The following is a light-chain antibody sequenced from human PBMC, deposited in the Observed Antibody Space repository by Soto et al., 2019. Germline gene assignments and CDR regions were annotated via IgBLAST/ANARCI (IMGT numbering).Light chain of an antibody. CDR3: LQDNNYPWT. CDR2: AIS. Sequence: DIQMTQSPSSLSVSVGDRVTITCRASQSISSYLNWYQQKPGKAPRLLIYAISTLHSGVPSRFNGSGSGTDFTLTISSLQPEDFATYYCLQDNNYPWTFGQGTKVDIK. V-gene: IGKV1-39*01. CDR1: QSISSY. J-gene: IGKJ1*01.